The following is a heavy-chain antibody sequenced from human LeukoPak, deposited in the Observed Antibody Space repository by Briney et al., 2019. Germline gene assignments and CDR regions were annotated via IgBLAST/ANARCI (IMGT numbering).Heavy chain of an antibody. Sequence: GGPLSPSCAASGFTFTSYAMNGVGQAPGKGREWVSIISGDGGDTHYADSVRGRFTISRANSKNTLFMQMSSLRAEDTAVYYCGKSGSRDWDYFEYWGQGTLVTASS. V-gene: IGHV3-23*01. J-gene: IGHJ4*02. CDR1: GFTFTSYA. CDR3: GKSGSRDWDYFEY. D-gene: IGHD6-19*01. CDR2: ISGDGGDT.